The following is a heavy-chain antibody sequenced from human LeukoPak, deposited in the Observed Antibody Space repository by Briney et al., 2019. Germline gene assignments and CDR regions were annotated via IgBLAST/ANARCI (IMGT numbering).Heavy chain of an antibody. J-gene: IGHJ4*02. CDR1: GYTFAIYG. CDR2: ISAYNGNT. D-gene: IGHD2/OR15-2a*01. CDR3: ARDVTTGTPRGPYYFDY. V-gene: IGHV1-18*01. Sequence: ASVKVSCKGSGYTFAIYGINWVRQAPGQGLEWMGWISAYNGNTNYAQKFQGRVTMTTDTSTSTAYMELRSLRSDDTAVYYCARDVTTGTPRGPYYFDYWGQGTLVTVSS.